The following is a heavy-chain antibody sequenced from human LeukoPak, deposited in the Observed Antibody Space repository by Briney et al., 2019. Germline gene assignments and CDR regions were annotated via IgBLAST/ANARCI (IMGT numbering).Heavy chain of an antibody. CDR3: AIIVAVTAAIGRQVDY. D-gene: IGHD2-2*01. J-gene: IGHJ4*02. V-gene: IGHV3-48*03. CDR1: GFTFSYYE. CDR2: ISSSGSTI. Sequence: GGSLRLSCAASGFTFSYYEMNWVRQAPGKGLEGVSYISSSGSTIYYADSVKGRFTVSRDNAKNSLYLQMNSLRAEDTAVYYCAIIVAVTAAIGRQVDYWGQGTLVTVSS.